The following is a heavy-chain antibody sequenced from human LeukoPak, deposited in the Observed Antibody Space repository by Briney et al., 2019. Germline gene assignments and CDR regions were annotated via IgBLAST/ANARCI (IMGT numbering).Heavy chain of an antibody. CDR3: ARDGTGDIVVVPAVPSYFDY. V-gene: IGHV3-48*01. Sequence: GGSLRLSCAASGFTFSSYSMNWVRQAPGKGLEWVSYISSSSSTIYYADSVKGRFTISRDNAKNSLYLQMNSLRAEDTAVYYCARDGTGDIVVVPAVPSYFDYWGQGTLVTVSS. D-gene: IGHD2-2*01. CDR1: GFTFSSYS. CDR2: ISSSSSTI. J-gene: IGHJ4*02.